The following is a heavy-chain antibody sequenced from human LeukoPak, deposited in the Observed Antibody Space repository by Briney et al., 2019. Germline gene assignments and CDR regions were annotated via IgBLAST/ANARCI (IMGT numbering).Heavy chain of an antibody. CDR1: GFSLSSYG. V-gene: IGHV3-33*06. CDR3: ANDNAYSSSWYYYYYMDV. Sequence: PGRSLRLSCAASGFSLSSYGMHWVRQAPGKGLKWVAVIWYDGSNKYYADSVKGRFTISRDNSKNTLFLQMNSLRADDTAVYYCANDNAYSSSWYYYYYMDVWGKGTTVTVSS. CDR2: IWYDGSNK. J-gene: IGHJ6*03. D-gene: IGHD6-13*01.